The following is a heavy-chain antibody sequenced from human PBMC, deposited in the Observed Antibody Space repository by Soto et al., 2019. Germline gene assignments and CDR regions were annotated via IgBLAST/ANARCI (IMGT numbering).Heavy chain of an antibody. J-gene: IGHJ5*02. D-gene: IGHD2-21*01. V-gene: IGHV1-8*01. CDR3: ARAPYVAIRNFLDP. CDR1: GYTFTNYD. Sequence: ASVKGSCKASGYTFTNYDITWVRQATGQGLEWMGWMNPHSGNTGYAQNFQGRVTMTRDTSITTAYMELSSLRSEDTAVYYCARAPYVAIRNFLDPWGQGTLVTVS. CDR2: MNPHSGNT.